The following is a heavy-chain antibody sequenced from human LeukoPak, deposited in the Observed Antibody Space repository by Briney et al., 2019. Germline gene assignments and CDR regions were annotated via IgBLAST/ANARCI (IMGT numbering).Heavy chain of an antibody. CDR3: ARGDYYDSSGFYTDAFDI. J-gene: IGHJ3*02. V-gene: IGHV3-23*01. Sequence: GGSLRLSCAASGFTFSSYAMSWVRQAPGGGLEWVSAISGSGDTTYHADSVKGRFTISRDNAKNSLYLQMNSLRAEDTALYYCARGDYYDSSGFYTDAFDIWGQGTMVTVSS. CDR1: GFTFSSYA. CDR2: ISGSGDTT. D-gene: IGHD3-22*01.